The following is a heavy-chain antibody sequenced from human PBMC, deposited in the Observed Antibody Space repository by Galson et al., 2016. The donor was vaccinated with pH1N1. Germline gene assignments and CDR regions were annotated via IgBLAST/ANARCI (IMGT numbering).Heavy chain of an antibody. CDR3: ARREYSTSPCDY. J-gene: IGHJ4*02. V-gene: IGHV5-51*03. CDR2: IYPGDSDT. Sequence: QSGAEVKKPGDSLKIPCKASGYSLTNYWIGWVRQMPGKGLEWMGSIYPGDSDTRYSPSFQGQVTISADKSTSTAYLQWSSLKASDSAIYYCARREYSTSPCDYWGQGSLVTVSS. CDR1: GYSLTNYW. D-gene: IGHD6-6*01.